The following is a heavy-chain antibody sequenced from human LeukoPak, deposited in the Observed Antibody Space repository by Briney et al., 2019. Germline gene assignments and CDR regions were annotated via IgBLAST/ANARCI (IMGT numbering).Heavy chain of an antibody. V-gene: IGHV3-23*01. CDR1: GFTFSSYA. CDR2: IISGSGGST. D-gene: IGHD1-1*01. Sequence: GGSLRLSCAASGFTFSSYAMSWVRQAPGKGLEWVSAIISGSGGSTYYADSVKGRFTISGDNSNNTLYLQMNSLRAEDTAVYYCARKQSRTRGVEGDAFDIWGQGTMVTVSS. J-gene: IGHJ3*02. CDR3: ARKQSRTRGVEGDAFDI.